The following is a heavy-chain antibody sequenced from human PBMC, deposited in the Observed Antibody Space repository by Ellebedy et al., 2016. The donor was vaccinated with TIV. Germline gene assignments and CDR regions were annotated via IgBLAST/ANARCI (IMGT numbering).Heavy chain of an antibody. CDR2: MNPNSGNT. V-gene: IGHV1-8*01. CDR3: ARDLRRSYGAFDI. J-gene: IGHJ3*02. Sequence: ASVKVSXXASGYTFTSYDINWVRQATGQGLEWMGWMNPNSGNTGYAQKFQGRVTMTRNTSISTAYMELSSLRSEDTAVYYCARDLRRSYGAFDIWGQGTMVTVSS. CDR1: GYTFTSYD. D-gene: IGHD1-26*01.